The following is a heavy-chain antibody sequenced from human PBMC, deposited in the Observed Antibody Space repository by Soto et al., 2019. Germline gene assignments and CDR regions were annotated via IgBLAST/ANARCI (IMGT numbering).Heavy chain of an antibody. J-gene: IGHJ5*02. D-gene: IGHD2-8*01. CDR3: ARQYGRMVYAVNWFDP. Sequence: SETLSLTCTVSGGSISSSSYYWGWIRQPPGKGLEWIGSIYYSGSTYYNPSLKSRVTISVDTSKNQFSLKLSSVTAADTAVYYCARQYGRMVYAVNWFDPWGQGTLVTVSS. V-gene: IGHV4-39*01. CDR1: GGSISSSSYY. CDR2: IYYSGST.